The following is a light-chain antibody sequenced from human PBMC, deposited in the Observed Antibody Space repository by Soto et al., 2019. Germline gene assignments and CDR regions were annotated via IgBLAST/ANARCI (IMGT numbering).Light chain of an antibody. V-gene: IGLV2-11*01. Sequence: QSVLTQPRSVSGSHGQSVTISCTGTSSDVGGYNYVSWYQQHPGKAPKLMIYDVSKRPSGVPDRFSGSKSGNTASLTISGLQAEDEADYYCCSYAGSYGVFGTGTKVTVL. J-gene: IGLJ1*01. CDR1: SSDVGGYNY. CDR3: CSYAGSYGV. CDR2: DVS.